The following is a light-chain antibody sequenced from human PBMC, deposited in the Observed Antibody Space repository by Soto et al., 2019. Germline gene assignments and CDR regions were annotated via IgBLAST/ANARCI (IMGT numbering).Light chain of an antibody. CDR3: AAWDDILDGLV. J-gene: IGLJ3*02. Sequence: QSVLTQPPSASGIPGQRVTISCSGGSSNIATNSVNWYLQLPGMAPKLVIYDNDQRPSGVHDRFSASKSGTSASLAISGLQSDDEADYFCAAWDDILDGLVFGGGTQLTVL. CDR1: SSNIATNS. CDR2: DND. V-gene: IGLV1-44*01.